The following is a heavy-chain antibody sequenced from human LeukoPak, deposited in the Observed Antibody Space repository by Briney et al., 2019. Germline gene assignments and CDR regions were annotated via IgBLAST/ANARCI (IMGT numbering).Heavy chain of an antibody. J-gene: IGHJ6*03. CDR2: MNPNSGNT. Sequence: ASVKVSCKASGYTFTSYDINWVRQATGQGLEWMGWMNPNSGNTVYAQKFQGRVTITRNTSISTAYMELSSLRSEDTAVYYCARGPTYCSSTSCWFGGIYYYYYMDVWGKGTTVTVSS. CDR3: ARGPTYCSSTSCWFGGIYYYYYMDV. CDR1: GYTFTSYD. D-gene: IGHD2-2*01. V-gene: IGHV1-8*03.